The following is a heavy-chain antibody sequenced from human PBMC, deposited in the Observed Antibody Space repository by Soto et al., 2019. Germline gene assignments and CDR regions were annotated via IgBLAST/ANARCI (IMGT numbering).Heavy chain of an antibody. CDR2: IKQDGSEK. Sequence: EVQVVESGGGLVQPGGSLRLSCAAYGFTLSSHWMTWVRQAPGKGLEWVANIKQDGSEKYYVDSVKGRFTISRDNAKNSLYLQMNNLRAEDTAVYYCVRGRGLDYWGQGTLVTVSS. V-gene: IGHV3-7*04. CDR3: VRGRGLDY. CDR1: GFTLSSHW. D-gene: IGHD5-12*01. J-gene: IGHJ4*02.